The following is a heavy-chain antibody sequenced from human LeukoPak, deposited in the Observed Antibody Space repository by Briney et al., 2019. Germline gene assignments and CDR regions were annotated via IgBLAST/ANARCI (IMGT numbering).Heavy chain of an antibody. J-gene: IGHJ6*02. CDR2: ISWNSGSI. V-gene: IGHV3-9*01. CDR1: GFTFDDYA. Sequence: GRSLRLSCAASGFTFDDYAMHWVRQAPGKGLEWVSGISWNSGSIGYADSVKGRFTISRDNAKNSLYLQMNSLRAEDTALYHCAKDRGSSSWYLTRGSDGMDVWGQGTTVTVSS. CDR3: AKDRGSSSWYLTRGSDGMDV. D-gene: IGHD6-13*01.